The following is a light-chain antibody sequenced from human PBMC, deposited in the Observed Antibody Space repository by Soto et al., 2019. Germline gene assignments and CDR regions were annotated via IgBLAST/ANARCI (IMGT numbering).Light chain of an antibody. CDR1: SSNIGSNT. J-gene: IGLJ1*01. V-gene: IGLV1-44*01. CDR2: SNN. CDR3: AAWEDSLNGYV. Sequence: QSVLTQPPSASGTPGQRVTISCSGSSSNIGSNTVNWYQQLPGTAPKLLIYSNNQRPSGVPDRFSGSKSGTSASLAISGLQSEDEVDYYCAAWEDSLNGYVFGTGTKLTV.